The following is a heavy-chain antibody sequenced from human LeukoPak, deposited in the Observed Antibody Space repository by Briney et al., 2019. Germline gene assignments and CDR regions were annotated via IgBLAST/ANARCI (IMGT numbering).Heavy chain of an antibody. CDR2: RNGGHT. CDR1: GFIFNDYA. J-gene: IGHJ4*02. V-gene: IGHV3-43D*04. CDR3: AKDRSYNSYFDY. D-gene: IGHD5-24*01. Sequence: QPGGSLRLSCEASGFIFNDYAMHWVRQAPGKGLEWISLRNGGHTYYADSVKGRFTISRDNIKNSLYLQMNILRPEDTALDYWAKDRSYNSYFDYWGQGTLVTV.